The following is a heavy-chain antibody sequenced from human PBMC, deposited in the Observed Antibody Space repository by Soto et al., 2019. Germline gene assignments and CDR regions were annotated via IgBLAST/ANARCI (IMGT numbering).Heavy chain of an antibody. CDR1: GFTFSSYG. Sequence: GGSLRLSCAASGFTFSSYGMHWVRQAPGKGLEWVAVIWYDGSNKYYADSVKGRFTISRDNSKNTLYLQMNSLRAEDTAVYYCAREYYYGSGERTPYYYYYYGMDVWGQGTTVTVSS. CDR3: AREYYYGSGERTPYYYYYYGMDV. V-gene: IGHV3-33*01. J-gene: IGHJ6*02. CDR2: IWYDGSNK. D-gene: IGHD3-10*01.